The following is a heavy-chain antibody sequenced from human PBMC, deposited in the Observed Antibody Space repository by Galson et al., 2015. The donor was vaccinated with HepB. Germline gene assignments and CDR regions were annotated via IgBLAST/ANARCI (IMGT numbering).Heavy chain of an antibody. CDR2: IYYSGST. Sequence: TLSLTCTVSGGSISSYYWSWIRQPPGKGLEWIGYIYYSGSTNYNPSLKSRVTISVDTSKNQFSLKLSSVTAADTAVYYCARTYSGSYAEDYWGQGTLVTVSS. J-gene: IGHJ4*01. CDR1: GGSISSYY. V-gene: IGHV4-59*01. CDR3: ARTYSGSYAEDY. D-gene: IGHD1-26*01.